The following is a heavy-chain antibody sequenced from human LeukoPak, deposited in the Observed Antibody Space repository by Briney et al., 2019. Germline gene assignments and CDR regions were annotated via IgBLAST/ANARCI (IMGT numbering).Heavy chain of an antibody. Sequence: ASVKVSCKTPGYTFTSYGISWVRQAPGQGLEWMGWISGYNGDTHYAQNLQDRVTMTTDTSTSTAYMDVRSLRSDDTAVYYCARAGADSAAYFYYAMDVWGQGTTVTVSS. CDR3: ARAGADSAAYFYYAMDV. CDR1: GYTFTSYG. D-gene: IGHD2-15*01. V-gene: IGHV1-18*01. CDR2: ISGYNGDT. J-gene: IGHJ6*02.